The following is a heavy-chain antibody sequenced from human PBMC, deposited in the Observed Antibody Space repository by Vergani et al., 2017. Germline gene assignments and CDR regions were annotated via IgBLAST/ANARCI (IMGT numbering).Heavy chain of an antibody. Sequence: QVQLVQSGAEVKKPGSSVKVSCKASGGTFSSYAIRWVRQAPGQGLEWMGGIIPIFGTANYAQKVQGRVTITADESTSTAYMELSSLRSEDTAGYYCARGAPTTVVTEDSFDVGGEAWMVTVSS. CDR3: ARGAPTTVVTEDSFDV. D-gene: IGHD4-23*01. J-gene: IGHJ3*01. V-gene: IGHV1-69*13. CDR2: IIPIFGTA. CDR1: GGTFSSYA.